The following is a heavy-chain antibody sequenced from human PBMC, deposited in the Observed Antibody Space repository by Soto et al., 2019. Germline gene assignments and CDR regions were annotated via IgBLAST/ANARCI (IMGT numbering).Heavy chain of an antibody. J-gene: IGHJ4*02. Sequence: GGSLRLSCAASGFTVSSNYMSWVRQAPGKGLEWVSVIYSGGSTYYADSVKGRFTISRGNSKNTLYLQMNSLRAEDTAVYYCARAGGGYLGYYFDYWGQGTLVTAPQ. CDR1: GFTVSSNY. CDR3: ARAGGGYLGYYFDY. D-gene: IGHD3-22*01. V-gene: IGHV3-53*01. CDR2: IYSGGST.